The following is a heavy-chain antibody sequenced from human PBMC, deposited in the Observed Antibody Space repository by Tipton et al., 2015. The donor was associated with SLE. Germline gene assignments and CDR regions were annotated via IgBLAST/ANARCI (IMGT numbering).Heavy chain of an antibody. CDR3: AKGGTSATTWGP. V-gene: IGHV3-72*01. Sequence: LRLSCAASGFTFSGHYMDWVRQAPGKGLEWVGRIKNKGGSYTTEYAASVKGRFIISRDDSNNLLYLQMNSLKTEDTAIYYCAKGGTSATTWGPWGQGTLVTVSS. D-gene: IGHD4-17*01. J-gene: IGHJ5*02. CDR2: IKNKGGSYTT. CDR1: GFTFSGHY.